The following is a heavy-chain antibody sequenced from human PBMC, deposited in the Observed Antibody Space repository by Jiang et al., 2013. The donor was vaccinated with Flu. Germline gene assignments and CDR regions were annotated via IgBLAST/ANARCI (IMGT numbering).Heavy chain of an antibody. CDR3: ARGSDFGDLYFDS. D-gene: IGHD3-16*01. Sequence: CTVSGVSVSSDYWSWIRQPPGKGLEWIAYIHYSGSRNYKPSLKSRLTISIDTSKNQVSLRLSSVTAADTAVYYCARGSDFGDLYFDSWGLGTLVTVSS. V-gene: IGHV4-59*02. CDR1: GVSVSSDY. J-gene: IGHJ4*02. CDR2: IHYSGSR.